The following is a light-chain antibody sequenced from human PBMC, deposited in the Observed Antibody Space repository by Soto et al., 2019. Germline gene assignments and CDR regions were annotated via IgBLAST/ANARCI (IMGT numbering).Light chain of an antibody. Sequence: DIQITQSTYSLSASGGARVPITCWASQSISSYLNWYQQKPGKAPKLLIYAASSLQSGVPSRFSGSGSGTDFTLTISSLQPEDFATYYCQQSYSTLLTFGGGTKVDI. V-gene: IGKV1-39*01. J-gene: IGKJ4*01. CDR2: AAS. CDR3: QQSYSTLLT. CDR1: QSISSY.